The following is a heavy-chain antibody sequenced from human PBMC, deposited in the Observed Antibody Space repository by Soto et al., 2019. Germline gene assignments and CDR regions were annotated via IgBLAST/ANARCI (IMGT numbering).Heavy chain of an antibody. D-gene: IGHD2-21*01. CDR1: GFTFSSYG. CDR3: AKASDYFDY. CDR2: ISYDGSNK. Sequence: QVQLVESGGGVVQPGRSLRLSCAASGFTFSSYGMHWVRQAPGKGLEWVAVISYDGSNKYYADSVKGRFTISRDNSKNTLYLQMNSLRAEDTAVYYCAKASDYFDYWGQVTLVTVSS. V-gene: IGHV3-30*18. J-gene: IGHJ4*02.